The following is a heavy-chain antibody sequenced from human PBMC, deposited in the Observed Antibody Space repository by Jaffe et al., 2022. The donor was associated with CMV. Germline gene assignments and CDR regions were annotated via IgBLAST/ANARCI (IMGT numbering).Heavy chain of an antibody. CDR3: ARARNIKVVPAAIEWNRDDYYYGMDV. J-gene: IGHJ6*02. D-gene: IGHD2-2*01. V-gene: IGHV4-34*01. Sequence: QVQLQQWGAGLLKPSETLSLTCAVYGGSFSGYYWSWIRQPPGKGLEWIGEINHSGSTNYNPSLKSRVTISVDTSKNQFSLKLSSVTAADTAVYYCARARNIKVVPAAIEWNRDDYYYGMDVWGQGTTVTVSS. CDR1: GGSFSGYY. CDR2: INHSGST.